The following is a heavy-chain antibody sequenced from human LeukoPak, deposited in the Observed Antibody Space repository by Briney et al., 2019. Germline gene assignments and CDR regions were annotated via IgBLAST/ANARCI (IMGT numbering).Heavy chain of an antibody. CDR1: GGTFSSYA. J-gene: IGHJ6*02. V-gene: IGHV1-69*04. Sequence: EASVKVSCKASGGTFSSYANSWVRQAPGQGLEWMGRIIPILGIANYAQKFQGRVTITADKSTSTAYMELSGLRSEDTAVYYCARGYYDSSPMDVWGQGTTVTVSS. D-gene: IGHD3-22*01. CDR2: IIPILGIA. CDR3: ARGYYDSSPMDV.